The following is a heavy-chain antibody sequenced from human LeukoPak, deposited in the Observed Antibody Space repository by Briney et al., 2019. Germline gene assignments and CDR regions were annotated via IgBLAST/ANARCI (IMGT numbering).Heavy chain of an antibody. D-gene: IGHD3-3*01. CDR1: GGTFSSYA. CDR2: INPNSGGT. J-gene: IGHJ5*02. Sequence: ASVKVSCKASGGTFSSYAISWVRQAPGQGLEWMGRINPNSGGTNYAQKFQGRVTMTRDTSISTAYMELSRLRSDDTAVYYCAREYYDFWSGPNWFDPWGQGTLVTVSS. CDR3: AREYYDFWSGPNWFDP. V-gene: IGHV1-2*06.